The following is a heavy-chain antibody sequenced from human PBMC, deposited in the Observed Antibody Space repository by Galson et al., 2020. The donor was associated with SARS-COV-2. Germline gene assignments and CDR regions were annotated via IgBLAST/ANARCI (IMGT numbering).Heavy chain of an antibody. V-gene: IGHV1-24*01. J-gene: IGHJ4*02. CDR2: FDPEDGET. CDR3: ATAIWAITMIVPSYFDY. Sequence: ASVKVSCKVSGYTLTELSMHWVRQAPGKGLEWMGGFDPEDGETIYAQKFQGRVTMTEDTSTDTAYMELSSLRSEDTAVYYCATAIWAITMIVPSYFDYWGQGTLATVSS. D-gene: IGHD3-22*01. CDR1: GYTLTELS.